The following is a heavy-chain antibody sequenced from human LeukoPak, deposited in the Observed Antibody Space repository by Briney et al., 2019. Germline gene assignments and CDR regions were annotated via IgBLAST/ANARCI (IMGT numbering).Heavy chain of an antibody. CDR2: INDSGSS. D-gene: IGHD6-13*01. Sequence: SETLSLTCTVSGGSISSYYWSWIRQPPGKGLEWIGEINDSGSSNYNPSLKSRVTISIDTSKNQFSMKLSSVTAADTAVYYCQGAAAGTGNAYWGQGTLVTVSS. V-gene: IGHV4-59*12. CDR3: QGAAAGTGNAY. CDR1: GGSISSYY. J-gene: IGHJ4*02.